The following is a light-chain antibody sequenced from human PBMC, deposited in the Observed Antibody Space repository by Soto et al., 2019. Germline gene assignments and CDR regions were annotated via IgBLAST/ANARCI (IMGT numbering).Light chain of an antibody. Sequence: EIVMTQSPATLSVSPGERATLSCRASQSVSSNLAWYQQKTGQAPRLLIYGASTRATGIPARFSGSGSGTEFTLTISSLQSEDFAVYYCQHYNNWPRTFGQGTQLEIK. CDR2: GAS. CDR3: QHYNNWPRT. CDR1: QSVSSN. J-gene: IGKJ2*01. V-gene: IGKV3-15*01.